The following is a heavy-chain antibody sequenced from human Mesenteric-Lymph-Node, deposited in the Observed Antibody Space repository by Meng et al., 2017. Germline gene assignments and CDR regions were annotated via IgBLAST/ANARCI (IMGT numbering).Heavy chain of an antibody. Sequence: PQPGPGLGNTPHTPPLTRASSGDSVSTNSAAWNWIRQSPSGGLEWLGRTYYKSKWYNGYAVSVKSRITINPDTSKNQFSLQLNSVTPEDTAMYYCARSGSSGWIDYWGQGTLVTVSS. D-gene: IGHD6-19*01. CDR3: ARSGSSGWIDY. J-gene: IGHJ4*02. V-gene: IGHV6-1*01. CDR1: GDSVSTNSAA. CDR2: TYYKSKWYN.